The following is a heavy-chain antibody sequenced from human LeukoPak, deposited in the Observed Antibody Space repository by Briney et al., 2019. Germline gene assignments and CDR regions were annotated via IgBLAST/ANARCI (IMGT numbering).Heavy chain of an antibody. J-gene: IGHJ4*02. CDR3: ARDNYDSSGYYCDY. V-gene: IGHV3-30*02. CDR2: TRFDGSDK. D-gene: IGHD3-22*01. CDR1: GFTFSDYG. Sequence: GGSLRLSCAASGFTFSDYGMNWVRQAPGKGLEWVAFTRFDGSDKYYAESVKGRFTISRDNSKNTLYLQMNSLRAEDTAVYYCARDNYDSSGYYCDYWGQGTLVTVSS.